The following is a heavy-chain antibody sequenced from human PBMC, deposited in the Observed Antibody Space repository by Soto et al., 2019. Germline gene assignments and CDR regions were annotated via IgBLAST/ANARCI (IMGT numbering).Heavy chain of an antibody. D-gene: IGHD6-6*01. CDR2: TYYRSKWYN. Sequence: SQTLSLTCVISGDSVSSNSAAWNWISQSPSRGLEWLGRTYYRSKWYNDYAVSVKSRITINPDTSKNQFSLQLNSVTPEDTAVYYCARSMGIAARRNYYYGMDVWGQGTTVTVS. V-gene: IGHV6-1*01. CDR3: ARSMGIAARRNYYYGMDV. CDR1: GDSVSSNSAA. J-gene: IGHJ6*02.